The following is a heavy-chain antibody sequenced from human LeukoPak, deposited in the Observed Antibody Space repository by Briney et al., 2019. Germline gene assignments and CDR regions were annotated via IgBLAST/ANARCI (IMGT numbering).Heavy chain of an antibody. V-gene: IGHV3-30-3*01. CDR1: GFTFSGYP. D-gene: IGHD4-17*01. Sequence: GRSLRLSCAASGFTFSGYPIHWVRQAPGKGLEWVAVISYDGSNKYYADSVKGRFTISRDNSKNTLYLQMNSLRAEDTAVYYCAREKLDYGDYESQEGGYFDYWGQGTLVTVSS. CDR2: ISYDGSNK. CDR3: AREKLDYGDYESQEGGYFDY. J-gene: IGHJ4*02.